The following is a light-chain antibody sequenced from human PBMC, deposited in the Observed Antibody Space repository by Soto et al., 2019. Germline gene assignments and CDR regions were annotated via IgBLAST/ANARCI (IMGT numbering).Light chain of an antibody. CDR3: QQRSKWPRLFT. CDR2: DAS. CDR1: QSVSSY. Sequence: EIVLTQSPATLSLSPGERATLSCRASQSVSSYLAWYQQKPGQAPRLLIYDASNRATGIPARFSGSGSGTDFTLTISSLEPEDFAVYYCQQRSKWPRLFTLGPGTKVDIK. V-gene: IGKV3-11*01. J-gene: IGKJ3*01.